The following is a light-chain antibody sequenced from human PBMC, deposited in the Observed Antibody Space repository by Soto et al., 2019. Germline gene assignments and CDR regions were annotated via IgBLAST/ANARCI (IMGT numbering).Light chain of an antibody. J-gene: IGKJ4*01. CDR2: GAS. Sequence: EIVLTQSAGTLSLSPGERATLSCRSSQSVSSSYLAWYQQKPGQAPRLLIYGASSRATGIPDRFSGSGSVTAFTLTISRLEPEDFAVYYCQHYGRSPRLTFGGGTKVEIK. CDR1: QSVSSSY. CDR3: QHYGRSPRLT. V-gene: IGKV3-20*01.